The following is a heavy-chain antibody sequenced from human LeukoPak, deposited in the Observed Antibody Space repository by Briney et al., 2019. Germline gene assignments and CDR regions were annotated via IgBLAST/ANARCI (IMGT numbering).Heavy chain of an antibody. CDR2: ISPYNGNR. CDR3: AREAPVAAGSDAFDI. V-gene: IGHV1-18*01. D-gene: IGHD6-19*01. J-gene: IGHJ3*02. CDR1: GYTFTTYG. Sequence: GASVKVSCKTSGYTFTTYGISWVRQAPGQGLEWMGWISPYNGNRKYAQNLQGRVTMTTDTSTSTAYVELRTLRSDDTAVYYCAREAPVAAGSDAFDIWGQGTMVTVSS.